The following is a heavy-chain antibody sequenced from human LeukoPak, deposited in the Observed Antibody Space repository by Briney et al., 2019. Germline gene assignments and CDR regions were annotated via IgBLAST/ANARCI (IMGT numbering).Heavy chain of an antibody. Sequence: SETLSLTCTVSGGSISSYYWSWIRQPAGKGLEWIGRIDTSGNTNYKPSLKSRVTMSVDTSKKQFSLKLSSVTAADTAVYYCAREGAVAGYYYYYYMDVWGKGTTVTVSS. V-gene: IGHV4-4*07. J-gene: IGHJ6*03. D-gene: IGHD6-19*01. CDR1: GGSISSYY. CDR2: IDTSGNT. CDR3: AREGAVAGYYYYYYMDV.